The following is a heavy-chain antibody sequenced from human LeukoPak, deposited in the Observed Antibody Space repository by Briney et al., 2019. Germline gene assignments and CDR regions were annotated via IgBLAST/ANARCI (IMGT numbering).Heavy chain of an antibody. D-gene: IGHD2-2*01. CDR2: ISAYNGNT. CDR1: GYTFTNYG. Sequence: ASVKVSCKTSGYTFTNYGISWVRQAPGQGLECMGWISAYNGNTNYAQKLQGRVTMTTDTSTSTAYMELRSLRSDDTAVYYCARVNLPGYCSSTSCSYFDYWGQGTLVTVSS. V-gene: IGHV1-18*01. CDR3: ARVNLPGYCSSTSCSYFDY. J-gene: IGHJ4*02.